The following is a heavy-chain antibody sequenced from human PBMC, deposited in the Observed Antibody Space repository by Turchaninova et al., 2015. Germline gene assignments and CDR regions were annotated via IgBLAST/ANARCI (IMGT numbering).Heavy chain of an antibody. CDR2: ISHSGGT. CDR1: GGSFSDFH. V-gene: IGHV4-34*02. CDR3: AGARGMFLAGDSPDAFDI. Sequence: QVRLQQWGAGLVTPSETLSLTCAVDGGSFSDFHWSWSRQPPGKGRGWIGKISHSGGTNYNPSLKSRVTMSVDKSKNQVSLKVNSVTAADTAVYFCAGARGMFLAGDSPDAFDIWGQGTMVTVSS. D-gene: IGHD3-3*01. J-gene: IGHJ3*02.